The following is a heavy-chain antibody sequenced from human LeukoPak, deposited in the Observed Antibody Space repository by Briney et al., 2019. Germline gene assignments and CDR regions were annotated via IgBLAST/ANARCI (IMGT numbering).Heavy chain of an antibody. CDR2: INPDGGST. J-gene: IGHJ4*02. V-gene: IGHV3-74*01. D-gene: IGHD3-10*01. Sequence: GGSLRLSCTASGFTFRKYWLHWVRQAPGKGLVWVSRINPDGGSTSYADSVKGRFTISRDSAKSTLYLQMNSLRAEDTAVYYCSRHLNYFRDYWGQGTLVSVSS. CDR1: GFTFRKYW. CDR3: SRHLNYFRDY.